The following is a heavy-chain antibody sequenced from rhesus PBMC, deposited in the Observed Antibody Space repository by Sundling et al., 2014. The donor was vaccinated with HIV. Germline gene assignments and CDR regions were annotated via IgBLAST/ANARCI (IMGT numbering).Heavy chain of an antibody. V-gene: IGHV3S42*01. J-gene: IGHJ6*01. CDR3: AKPNNIWTGYYTQHFYGLGS. CDR2: ISSGGDSV. CDR1: GFTFNRYG. Sequence: EVQMVESGGGLVQPGGPWRLSCTASGFTFNRYGMYWVRQGPGKGLEWISVISSGGDSVKYGDSVKGRFTISRDNSKNTVYLQMNSLRVEDTAIYYCAKPNNIWTGYYTQHFYGLGSWGQGVVVTVSS. D-gene: IGHD3-3*01.